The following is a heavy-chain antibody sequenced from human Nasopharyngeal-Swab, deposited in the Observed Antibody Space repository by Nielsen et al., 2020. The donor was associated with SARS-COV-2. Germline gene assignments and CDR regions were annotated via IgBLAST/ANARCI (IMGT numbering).Heavy chain of an antibody. D-gene: IGHD5-12*01. V-gene: IGHV3-7*01. J-gene: IGHJ4*02. CDR2: IKQDGSEK. CDR3: ARGGYSGYEYYFDY. Sequence: GESLKISCAASGFTCSSYWMSWVRQAPGKGLEWVANIKQDGSEKYYVDSVKGRFTISRDNAKNSLYLQMNSLRAEDTAVYYCARGGYSGYEYYFDYWGQGTLVTVSS. CDR1: GFTCSSYW.